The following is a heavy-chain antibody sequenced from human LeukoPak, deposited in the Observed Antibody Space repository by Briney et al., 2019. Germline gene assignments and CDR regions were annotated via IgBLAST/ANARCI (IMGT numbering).Heavy chain of an antibody. CDR3: ARAHITIFGVVTYPFDY. D-gene: IGHD3-3*01. Sequence: GGSLRLSCAASGFTLSTYNMNWVRQAPGRGLEWLSSISSSSTYIYYADSVKGRFTISRDNAKNSLYLQMNTLRVEDTAVYYCARAHITIFGVVTYPFDYWGQGTLVTVSS. CDR2: ISSSSTYI. V-gene: IGHV3-21*01. CDR1: GFTLSTYN. J-gene: IGHJ4*02.